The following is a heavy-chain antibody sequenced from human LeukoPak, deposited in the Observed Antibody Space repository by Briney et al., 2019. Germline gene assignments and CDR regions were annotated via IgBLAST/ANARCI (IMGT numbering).Heavy chain of an antibody. CDR1: GSMFSSYG. CDR2: IRYDGSNK. Sequence: GGSLRLSGAASGSMFSSYGLPWFGRPPAKGLEGVPFIRYDGSNKYSGDSVRGRFTISRDNSKNTLYLQMNSLRAEDTAVYYCAKLSPTDTSGDYWGQGTLVTVSS. V-gene: IGHV3-30*02. CDR3: AKLSPTDTSGDY. J-gene: IGHJ4*02. D-gene: IGHD3-10*01.